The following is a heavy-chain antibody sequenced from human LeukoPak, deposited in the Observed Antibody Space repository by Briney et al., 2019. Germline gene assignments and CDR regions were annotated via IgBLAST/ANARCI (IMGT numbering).Heavy chain of an antibody. CDR2: IYYSGST. Sequence: SETLSLTCTVSGGSISSYYWSWIRQPPGKGLEWIGYIYYSGSTNYNPSLKSRVTISVDTSKNQFSLKLSSVTAADTAVYYCARLTPPSDYFDYWGQGTLVTVSS. CDR3: ARLTPPSDYFDY. CDR1: GGSISSYY. J-gene: IGHJ4*02. V-gene: IGHV4-59*08.